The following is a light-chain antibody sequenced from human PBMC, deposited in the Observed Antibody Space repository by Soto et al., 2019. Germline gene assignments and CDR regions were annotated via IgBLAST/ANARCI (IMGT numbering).Light chain of an antibody. CDR2: DAS. V-gene: IGKV3-15*01. CDR1: QGIGST. J-gene: IGKJ4*01. CDR3: QRYNRWPLS. Sequence: DIFMTQSPSSLCVSPVALATLSCRASQGIGSTLAWYQQKPGQTPKLLIFDASTRATGVPARFSGGGSGTEFTLTINSLQSEDFAVYYCQRYNRWPLSFGGGTRWIS.